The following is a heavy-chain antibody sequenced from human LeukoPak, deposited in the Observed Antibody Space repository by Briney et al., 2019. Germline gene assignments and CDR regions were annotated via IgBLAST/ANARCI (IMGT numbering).Heavy chain of an antibody. Sequence: GGSLRLSCAAAGFSFSSHGMYWVRQAPGKGLEWLAFIRFNGTFTYYGDSVKGRFTISRDNPRNTLYLRMSSLRAEDTAVYYCEPPLQFLESWGQGTMVIVSS. V-gene: IGHV3-30*02. D-gene: IGHD3-3*01. CDR1: GFSFSSHG. CDR3: EPPLQFLES. J-gene: IGHJ5*02. CDR2: IRFNGTFT.